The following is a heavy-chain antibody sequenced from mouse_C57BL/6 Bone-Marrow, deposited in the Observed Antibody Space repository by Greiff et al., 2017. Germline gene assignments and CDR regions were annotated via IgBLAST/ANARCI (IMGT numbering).Heavy chain of an antibody. CDR2: INPGSGGT. Sequence: VQLQESGAELVRPGTSVKVSCKASGYAFTNYLIEWVKQRPGQGLEWIGVINPGSGGTNYNEKFKGKATLTADKSSSTAYMQLSSLTSEDSAVYFCARRGDYEGAYWGQGTTLTVSS. CDR3: ARRGDYEGAY. J-gene: IGHJ2*01. D-gene: IGHD2-4*01. V-gene: IGHV1-54*01. CDR1: GYAFTNYL.